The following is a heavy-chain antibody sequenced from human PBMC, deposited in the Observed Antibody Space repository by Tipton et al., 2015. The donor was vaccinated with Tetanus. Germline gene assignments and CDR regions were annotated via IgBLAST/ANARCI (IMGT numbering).Heavy chain of an antibody. D-gene: IGHD6-6*01. J-gene: IGHJ1*01. CDR1: GYTFATYW. V-gene: IGHV5-51*01. CDR2: IYPGDSET. Sequence: QSGAEVKKPGESLKISCECSGYTFATYWIAWVRQMPGKGLEWMGIIYPGDSETRYSPSFQGHVTTSADKSINTAYLQWSSLKASDSAIYYCARLHLRTFASSSGYWGHGTMVTVSS. CDR3: ARLHLRTFASSSGY.